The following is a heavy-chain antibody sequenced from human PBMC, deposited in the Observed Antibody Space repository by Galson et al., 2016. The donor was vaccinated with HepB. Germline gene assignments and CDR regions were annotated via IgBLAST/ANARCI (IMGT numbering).Heavy chain of an antibody. CDR3: ARDSGATLGAPLDY. CDR2: IWYDGSNK. J-gene: IGHJ4*02. Sequence: SLRLSCAASGFTFSSSGMCWVRQAPGKGLEWMAVIWYDGSNKYYADSVKGRFTISRDNSKNTLYLQMNSLRAEDTAVSYCARDSGATLGAPLDYWGQGTLVTVSA. V-gene: IGHV3-33*07. CDR1: GFTFSSSG. D-gene: IGHD1-26*01.